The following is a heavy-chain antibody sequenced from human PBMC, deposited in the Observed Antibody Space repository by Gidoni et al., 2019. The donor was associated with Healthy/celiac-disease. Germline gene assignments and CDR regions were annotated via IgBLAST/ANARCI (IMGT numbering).Heavy chain of an antibody. V-gene: IGHV4-31*03. CDR3: VANFGPDYYYYGMDV. CDR2: IYYRGST. D-gene: IGHD3-16*01. Sequence: QVQLQESGPGLVKPSQTLSLTCTVSGGSISSGGYYWSWIRQHPGKGLEWIGCIYYRGSTYYNPSLKSRVTISVDTSKNQFSLKLSSVTAADTAVYYCVANFGPDYYYYGMDVWGQGTTVTVSS. J-gene: IGHJ6*02. CDR1: GGSISSGGYY.